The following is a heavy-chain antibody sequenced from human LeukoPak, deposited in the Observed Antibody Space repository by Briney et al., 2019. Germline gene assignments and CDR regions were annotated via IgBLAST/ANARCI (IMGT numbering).Heavy chain of an antibody. Sequence: SETLSLTCTVSGVSISSYYWSWIRQPPGKGLQWIGCICHSGSTNYNPSLKSRVTISVDTSRNQFSLNLTSMTAADTAVYYCASRGSGSSQHYFDYWGQGTLVTVSS. CDR3: ASRGSGSSQHYFDY. V-gene: IGHV4-59*01. CDR2: ICHSGST. J-gene: IGHJ4*02. CDR1: GVSISSYY. D-gene: IGHD3-10*01.